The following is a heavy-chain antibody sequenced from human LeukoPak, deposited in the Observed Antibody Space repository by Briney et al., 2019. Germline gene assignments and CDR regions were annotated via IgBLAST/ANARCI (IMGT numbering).Heavy chain of an antibody. D-gene: IGHD1-26*01. CDR3: ARVSSPWSPRDAFDI. V-gene: IGHV6-1*01. Sequence: SQTLSLTCAISGDSVSSNSATWNWIRQSPSRGLEWLERAYYKSKWYNDYAVSVKSRITTNSDTSKNQFSLQLNSATPEDTAVYYCARVSSPWSPRDAFDIWGQGTMATVSS. J-gene: IGHJ3*02. CDR2: AYYKSKWYN. CDR1: GDSVSSNSAT.